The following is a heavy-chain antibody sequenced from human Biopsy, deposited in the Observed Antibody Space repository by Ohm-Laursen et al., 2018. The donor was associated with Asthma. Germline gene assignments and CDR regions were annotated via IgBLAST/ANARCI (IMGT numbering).Heavy chain of an antibody. CDR1: GGSISSGGYY. CDR3: ARPITGTRNAFDI. Sequence: PSETLSLTCSVSGGSISSGGYYWSWVRQHPGKGLEWIGYIYDSGSTYYNPSLKSRLTIAVDPSKNQFSLKATSVTAADTAVYYCARPITGTRNAFDIWGQGTMVTVSS. J-gene: IGHJ3*02. CDR2: IYDSGST. V-gene: IGHV4-31*03. D-gene: IGHD1-20*01.